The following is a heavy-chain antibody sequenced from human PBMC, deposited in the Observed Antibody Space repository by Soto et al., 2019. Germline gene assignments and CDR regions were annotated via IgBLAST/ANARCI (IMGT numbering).Heavy chain of an antibody. J-gene: IGHJ4*02. V-gene: IGHV4-59*01. CDR1: GGSISSYY. CDR2: IYYSGST. D-gene: IGHD2-15*01. CDR3: ARVGRGFDY. Sequence: PSETLSLTCTVSGGSISSYYWSWIRQPPGKGLEWIGYIYYSGSTNYNPSLMSRVTISVDTSKNQFSLKLSSVTAADTAVYYCARVGRGFDYWGQGTLDTVSS.